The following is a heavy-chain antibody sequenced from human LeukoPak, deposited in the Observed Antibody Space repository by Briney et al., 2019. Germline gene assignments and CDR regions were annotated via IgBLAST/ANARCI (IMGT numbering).Heavy chain of an antibody. D-gene: IGHD6-13*01. V-gene: IGHV3-15*01. CDR2: IKSKTVGGTT. J-gene: IGHJ4*02. CDR1: GFTFSNAW. Sequence: GGSLRLSCAASGFTFSNAWMSWVRQAPGKGLEWVGRIKSKTVGGTTDYAAPVKGRFTISRDDSKNTLYLQMNSLKTEDTAVYYCTTALTPRRQHSSSSHYFDYWGQGTLVTVSS. CDR3: TTALTPRRQHSSSSHYFDY.